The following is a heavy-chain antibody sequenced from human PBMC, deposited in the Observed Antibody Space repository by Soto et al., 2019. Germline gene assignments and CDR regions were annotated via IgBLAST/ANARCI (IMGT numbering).Heavy chain of an antibody. D-gene: IGHD1-26*01. CDR1: GFTFSSYG. Sequence: LRLSCAASGFTFSSYGMHWVRQAPGKGLEWVAVIWYDGSNKYYADSVKGRFTISRDNSKNTLYLQMNSLRAEDTAVYYCARTGSQFTGAFDIWGQGTMVTVSS. V-gene: IGHV3-33*01. J-gene: IGHJ3*02. CDR3: ARTGSQFTGAFDI. CDR2: IWYDGSNK.